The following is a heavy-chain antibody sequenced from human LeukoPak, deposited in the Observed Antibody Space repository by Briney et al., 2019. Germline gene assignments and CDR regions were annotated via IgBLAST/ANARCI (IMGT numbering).Heavy chain of an antibody. J-gene: IGHJ3*02. Sequence: SETLSLTCTVSGGSISSYYWSWIRQPPGKGLEWIGYIYYSGSTNYNPSLKSRVTISVDTSKSQFSLKLSSVTAADTAVYYCARHGRSWYPAVAGSPDAFDIWGQGTMVTVSS. CDR2: IYYSGST. D-gene: IGHD6-19*01. CDR3: ARHGRSWYPAVAGSPDAFDI. CDR1: GGSISSYY. V-gene: IGHV4-59*08.